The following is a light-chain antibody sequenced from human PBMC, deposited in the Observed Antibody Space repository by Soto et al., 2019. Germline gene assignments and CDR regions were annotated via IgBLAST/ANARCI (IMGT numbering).Light chain of an antibody. Sequence: IQITQSPSTLSAFVGDRVTITCRASQDICDYLAWYQQRPGKPPKLLIYAASTLQSGVPSRFSGSGSGTEFTLTLSSLQPEDFETYSCQQLNSYPLTFGGGTQVEI. CDR2: AAS. CDR3: QQLNSYPLT. CDR1: QDICDY. V-gene: IGKV1-9*01. J-gene: IGKJ4*01.